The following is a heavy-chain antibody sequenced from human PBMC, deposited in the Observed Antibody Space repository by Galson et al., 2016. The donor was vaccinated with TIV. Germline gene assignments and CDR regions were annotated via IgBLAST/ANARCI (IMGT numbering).Heavy chain of an antibody. CDR2: INPKSGST. Sequence: SVKVSCKASGDTFSGYYIYWVRQAPGQGLEWMGWINPKSGSTKYAQRFQGRVTMTRDTSISTAYMEVSWLRPDDTAVFYCAGVVTGGYVEVWGKGTTVTVSS. D-gene: IGHD3-16*01. CDR3: AGVVTGGYVEV. CDR1: GDTFSGYY. J-gene: IGHJ6*04. V-gene: IGHV1-2*02.